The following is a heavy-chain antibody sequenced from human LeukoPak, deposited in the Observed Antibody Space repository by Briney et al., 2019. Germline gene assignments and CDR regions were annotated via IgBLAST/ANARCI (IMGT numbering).Heavy chain of an antibody. CDR2: IYHSGST. CDR3: ARVYSYGFDY. Sequence: PSGTLSLTCAVSGGSISSGGYSWSWIRQPPGKGLEWIGYIYHSGSTYYNPSLKSRVTISVDRSKNQFSLKLSSVTAADTAVYYCARVYSYGFDYWGQGTLVTVSS. CDR1: GGSISSGGYS. D-gene: IGHD5-18*01. J-gene: IGHJ4*02. V-gene: IGHV4-30-2*01.